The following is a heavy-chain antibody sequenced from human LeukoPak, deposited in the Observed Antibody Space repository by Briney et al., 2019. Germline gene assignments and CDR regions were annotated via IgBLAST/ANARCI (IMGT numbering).Heavy chain of an antibody. CDR2: IYYSGST. CDR3: ARHYRFQQLGSFDS. V-gene: IGHV4-59*08. D-gene: IGHD6-13*01. Sequence: SETLFLTRTVSGGSIRRYFWSWIRPPPGKGLEWVGYIYYSGSTNYNPSLKRRVTISVDTSKNQFSLKLSSVTAADTAVYYGARHYRFQQLGSFDSWGQGTLVTVSS. J-gene: IGHJ4*02. CDR1: GGSIRRYF.